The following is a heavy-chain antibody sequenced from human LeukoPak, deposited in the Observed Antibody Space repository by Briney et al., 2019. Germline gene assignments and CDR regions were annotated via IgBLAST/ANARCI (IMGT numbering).Heavy chain of an antibody. D-gene: IGHD2-15*01. CDR2: IGAYNGDT. CDR3: TRDHCRGDNCPSFDS. V-gene: IGHV1-18*04. Sequence: GASVKVSCKPSGYTFTSFGISWVRQAPGQGLEWMGWIGAYNGDTNYAQKFQGRVTMTTDTSTSTAYMDLRSLRSDDTAVYYCTRDHCRGDNCPSFDSWGQGTLVTVSS. J-gene: IGHJ4*02. CDR1: GYTFTSFG.